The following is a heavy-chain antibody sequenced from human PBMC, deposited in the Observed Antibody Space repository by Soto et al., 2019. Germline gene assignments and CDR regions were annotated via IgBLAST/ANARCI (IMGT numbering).Heavy chain of an antibody. CDR3: ARARYSGSYLPHFDY. CDR2: IYHSGST. J-gene: IGHJ4*02. D-gene: IGHD1-26*01. CDR1: GGSISSGDYS. Sequence: SETLSLTCTVSGGSISSGDYSWSWIRQPPGKGLEWIRYIYHSGSTYYNPSLKSRVTISVDRSKNQFSLKLSSVTAADTAVYYCARARYSGSYLPHFDYWGQGTLVTVSS. V-gene: IGHV4-30-2*01.